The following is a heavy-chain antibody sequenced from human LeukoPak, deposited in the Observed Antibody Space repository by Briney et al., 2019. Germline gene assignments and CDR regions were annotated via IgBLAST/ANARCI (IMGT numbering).Heavy chain of an antibody. CDR3: ARGGGRGPYGGNADY. Sequence: GGSLRLSCAASGFTVSSNYMSWVRQAPGKGLEWVSIIYSGGATFYAESVKDRFTISRDNSKNTLYLQMNSLRAEDTAVYCCARGGGRGPYGGNADYWGQGTLVTVSS. CDR1: GFTVSSNY. D-gene: IGHD4-23*01. CDR2: IYSGGAT. V-gene: IGHV3-66*01. J-gene: IGHJ4*02.